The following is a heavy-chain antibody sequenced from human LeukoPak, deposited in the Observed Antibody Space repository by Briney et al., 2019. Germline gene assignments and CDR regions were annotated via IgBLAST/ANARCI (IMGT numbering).Heavy chain of an antibody. V-gene: IGHV3-30-3*01. CDR1: GFTFSSYA. D-gene: IGHD6-19*01. CDR2: ISYDGSNK. CDR3: AREASSGWPPEARGAFDI. Sequence: GRSLRLSCAASGFTFSSYAMHWVRQAPGKGLEWVAVISYDGSNKYYADSVKGRFTISRDNSKNTLYLQMNSLRAEDTAVYYCAREASSGWPPEARGAFDIWGQGTMVTVSS. J-gene: IGHJ3*02.